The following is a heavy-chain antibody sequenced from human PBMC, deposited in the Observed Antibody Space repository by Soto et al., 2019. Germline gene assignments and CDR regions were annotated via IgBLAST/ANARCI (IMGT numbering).Heavy chain of an antibody. Sequence: QTGGSLRLSCAASGFTFSSYAMHWVRQAPGKGLEWVAVISYDGSNKYYADSVKGRFTISRDNSKNTLYLQMNSLRAEDTAVYYCARDRGIQLWSYYYYYGMDVWGQGTTVTVSS. J-gene: IGHJ6*02. CDR1: GFTFSSYA. CDR3: ARDRGIQLWSYYYYYGMDV. V-gene: IGHV3-30-3*01. CDR2: ISYDGSNK. D-gene: IGHD5-18*01.